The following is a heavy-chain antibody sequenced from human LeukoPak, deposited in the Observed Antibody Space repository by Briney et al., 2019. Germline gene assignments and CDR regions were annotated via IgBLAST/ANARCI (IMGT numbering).Heavy chain of an antibody. CDR3: ARGVLYDFWSGSLDP. V-gene: IGHV4-59*10. Sequence: SETLSLTCAVYGGSFSGYYWSWIRQPAGKGLEWIGRIYTSGSTNYNPSLKSRVTMSVDTSKNQFSLKLSSVTAADTAVYYCARGVLYDFWSGSLDPWGQGTLVTVSS. D-gene: IGHD3-3*01. CDR1: GGSFSGYY. CDR2: IYTSGST. J-gene: IGHJ5*02.